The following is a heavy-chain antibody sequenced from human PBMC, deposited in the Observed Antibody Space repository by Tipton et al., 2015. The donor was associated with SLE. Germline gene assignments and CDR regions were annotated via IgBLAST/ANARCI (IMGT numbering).Heavy chain of an antibody. V-gene: IGHV4-4*07. D-gene: IGHD3/OR15-3a*01. CDR2: TYASGST. J-gene: IGHJ4*02. Sequence: TLSLTCTVSGGSLSSYYWSWIRQPAGKGLEWIGRTYASGSTEYNTSLKSRVTISVDTSKNQFSLKLSSVTAADTAVYYCARGGGDFGLKNWGQGTLVAVSS. CDR3: ARGGGDFGLKN. CDR1: GGSLSSYY.